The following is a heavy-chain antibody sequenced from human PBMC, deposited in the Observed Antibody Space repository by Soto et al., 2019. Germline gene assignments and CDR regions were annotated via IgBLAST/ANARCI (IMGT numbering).Heavy chain of an antibody. V-gene: IGHV4-4*02. J-gene: IGHJ5*02. Sequence: PSQTLSLTCAVCEGSISSGTWFHLDRKPPGKGLEWIGEIYHSGSTNYNPSLKSRVTISVDKSKNQFSLKLSSVTAADTAVYYSASFRAEVGTVDRWAQGTLVTVSS. CDR3: ASFRAEVGTVDR. D-gene: IGHD6-13*01. CDR1: EGSISSGTW. CDR2: IYHSGST.